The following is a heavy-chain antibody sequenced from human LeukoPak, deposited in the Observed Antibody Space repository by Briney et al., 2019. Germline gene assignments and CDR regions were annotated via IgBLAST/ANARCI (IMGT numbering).Heavy chain of an antibody. CDR3: ARDTPVYCSGGSCVGENYYYGMDV. CDR1: GGPVSSGSYY. D-gene: IGHD2-15*01. V-gene: IGHV4-61*01. J-gene: IGHJ6*02. Sequence: PSETLSLTCTVSGGPVSSGSYYWSWIRQPPGKGLEWIGYIYYSGSTNYNPSLKSRVTISVDTSKNQFSLKLSSVTAADMAVYYCARDTPVYCSGGSCVGENYYYGMDVWGQGSAVTVSS. CDR2: IYYSGST.